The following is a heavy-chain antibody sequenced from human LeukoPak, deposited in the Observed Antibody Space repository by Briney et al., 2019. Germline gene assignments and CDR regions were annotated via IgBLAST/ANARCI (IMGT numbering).Heavy chain of an antibody. J-gene: IGHJ4*02. V-gene: IGHV1-18*01. D-gene: IGHD3-10*01. Sequence: ASVTVSCKASGYTFTKYGITWVRQAPGQGPEWMGWISAYNGNTNYAQKFQGRVTMTTDTSTSTAYMELRSVRSDDTAVYYCAALMLRGKRADYWGQGTLVTVSS. CDR1: GYTFTKYG. CDR2: ISAYNGNT. CDR3: AALMLRGKRADY.